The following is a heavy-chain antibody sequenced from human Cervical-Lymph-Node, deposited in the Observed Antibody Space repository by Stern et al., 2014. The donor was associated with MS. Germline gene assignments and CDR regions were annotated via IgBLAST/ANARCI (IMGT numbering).Heavy chain of an antibody. CDR2: MNPNSGNT. D-gene: IGHD6-13*01. Sequence: VQLVESGAGVKKPGASVKVSCKASGYTFTSYDINWVRQATGQGLEWMGWMNPNSGNTGYAQKFQGRVTMTRNTSISTAYMELSSLRSEDTAVYYCASSIAAAAPDAFDIWGQGTMVTVSS. J-gene: IGHJ3*02. V-gene: IGHV1-8*01. CDR3: ASSIAAAAPDAFDI. CDR1: GYTFTSYD.